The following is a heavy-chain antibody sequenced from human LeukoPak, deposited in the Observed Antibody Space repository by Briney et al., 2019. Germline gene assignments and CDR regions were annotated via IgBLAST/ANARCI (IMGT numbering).Heavy chain of an antibody. Sequence: GASAKVSCKAAGYTFTTYYMHWVPQAPGQGLEWMGTINPSGGSTSYAQKFQGRVTMTRDTSTSTVYMELSSLRSEDTAVYYCARGGRGEGTGTTRVAFDIWGQGTMVTVSS. CDR1: GYTFTTYY. CDR2: INPSGGST. D-gene: IGHD1-1*01. CDR3: ARGGRGEGTGTTRVAFDI. J-gene: IGHJ3*02. V-gene: IGHV1-46*01.